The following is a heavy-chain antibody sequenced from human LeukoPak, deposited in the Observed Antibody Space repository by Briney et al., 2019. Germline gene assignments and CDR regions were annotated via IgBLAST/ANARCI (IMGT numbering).Heavy chain of an antibody. J-gene: IGHJ4*02. CDR2: INPNSGGT. Sequence: ASVKVSCKASGYTFTGYYMHWVRQAPGQGLEWMGWINPNSGGTNYAQKFQGRVTMTRDTSISTAYMELSRLRSDDTAVYYYASGYSSGWSYFDYWGQGTLVTVSS. D-gene: IGHD6-19*01. CDR1: GYTFTGYY. CDR3: ASGYSSGWSYFDY. V-gene: IGHV1-2*02.